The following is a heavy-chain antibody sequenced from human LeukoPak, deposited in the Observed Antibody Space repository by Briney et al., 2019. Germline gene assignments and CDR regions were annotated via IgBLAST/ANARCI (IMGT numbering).Heavy chain of an antibody. Sequence: SETLSLTCTVSGRSISGYYWSWIRQTPGRGLEWIGYIHSGSTNYNPSLKSRVTISVDTSKNQFSLKLNSVTAADTAMYYCTRTDSSTSIDYWGQGTLVTVSS. J-gene: IGHJ4*02. CDR3: TRTDSSTSIDY. CDR1: GRSISGYY. V-gene: IGHV4-59*01. D-gene: IGHD6-6*01. CDR2: IHSGST.